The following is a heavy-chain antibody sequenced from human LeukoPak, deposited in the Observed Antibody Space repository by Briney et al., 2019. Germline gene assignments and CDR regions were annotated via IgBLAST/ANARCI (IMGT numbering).Heavy chain of an antibody. V-gene: IGHV4-61*01. CDR1: GGSVSSGSYY. D-gene: IGHD5-24*01. CDR2: IYYSGST. Sequence: SETLSLTCTVSGGSVSSGSYYWSWIRQPPGKGLEWIGYIYYSGSTNYNPSLKSRVTISVDTSKNQFSLKLSSVTAADTAVYYCARVQGDGYNLIDYWGQGTLVTVSS. J-gene: IGHJ4*02. CDR3: ARVQGDGYNLIDY.